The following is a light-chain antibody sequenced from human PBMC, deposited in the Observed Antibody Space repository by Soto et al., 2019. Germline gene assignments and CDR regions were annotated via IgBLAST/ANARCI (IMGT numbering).Light chain of an antibody. CDR3: QQRSDWPIT. Sequence: EVVLTQFPATLSLSPGERATLSCRASQSVSSYLAWYQQKPGQPPRLLIYDVSTRAAGIPARFSGSGSGTDLTITITSLEPEDFEVYSCQQRSDWPITFGQGTRLEIK. CDR2: DVS. V-gene: IGKV3-11*01. J-gene: IGKJ5*01. CDR1: QSVSSY.